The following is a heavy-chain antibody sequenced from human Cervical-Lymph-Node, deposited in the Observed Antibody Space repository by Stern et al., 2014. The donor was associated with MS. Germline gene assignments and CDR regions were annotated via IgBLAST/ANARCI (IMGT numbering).Heavy chain of an antibody. CDR2: IYPRDSDA. CDR1: GYGFSDYW. Sequence: VQLVQSGAEVKKPGESLKISCKGSGYGFSDYWIGWVRQMPGKGLELMGIIYPRDSDATFTPSFQGQGAISADKSNSTSFLQWSGVKAADSATYCCARHTSVYYGMDVWGQGTTVTVSS. D-gene: IGHD3-16*01. J-gene: IGHJ6*02. CDR3: ARHTSVYYGMDV. V-gene: IGHV5-51*01.